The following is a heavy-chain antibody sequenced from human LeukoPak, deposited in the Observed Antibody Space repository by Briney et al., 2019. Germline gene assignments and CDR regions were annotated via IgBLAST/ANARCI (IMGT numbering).Heavy chain of an antibody. D-gene: IGHD5-18*01. J-gene: IGHJ4*02. Sequence: SVKVSCKVSGFTFTSSAVQWVRQARGQRLEWIGWIVVGSGNTNYAQKFQERVTITRDMSTSTAYMELGSLRSEDTAVYYCAAGGRGYSYGLDYWGQGTLVTVSS. V-gene: IGHV1-58*01. CDR3: AAGGRGYSYGLDY. CDR1: GFTFTSSA. CDR2: IVVGSGNT.